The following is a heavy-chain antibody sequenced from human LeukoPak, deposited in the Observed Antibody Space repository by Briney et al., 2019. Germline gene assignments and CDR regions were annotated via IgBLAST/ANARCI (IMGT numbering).Heavy chain of an antibody. CDR3: ARAWGLDVVRY. CDR1: GYTFTSYA. D-gene: IGHD3-16*01. CDR2: INAGNGNT. J-gene: IGHJ4*02. V-gene: IGHV1-3*01. Sequence: ASVKVSCKASGYTFTSYALHWVRQAPGQRLEWTGWINAGNGNTKYSQKFQGRVTITRDTSASTAYMELSSLRSEDTAVYYCARAWGLDVVRYWGQGTLVTVSS.